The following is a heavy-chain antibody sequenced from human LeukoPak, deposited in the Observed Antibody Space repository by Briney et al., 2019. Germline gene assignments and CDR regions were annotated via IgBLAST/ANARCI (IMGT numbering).Heavy chain of an antibody. CDR1: GFTYSDYW. CDR2: IKGDGSVK. D-gene: IGHD5/OR15-5a*01. J-gene: IGHJ4*02. Sequence: PGGSLRLSCVASGFTYSDYWMSWVRQGPGKGLEWVATIKGDGSVKNYVDSVKGRFTISRDNAKNSVFLQMDSLRVEDTALYYCAXRGLHDYWGQGTLVTVSS. V-gene: IGHV3-7*03. CDR3: AXRGLHDY.